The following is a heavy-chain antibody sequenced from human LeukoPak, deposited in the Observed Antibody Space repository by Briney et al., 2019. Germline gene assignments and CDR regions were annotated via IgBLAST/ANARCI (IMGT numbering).Heavy chain of an antibody. CDR3: ARHLVCGDYFPNYYYGMDV. V-gene: IGHV4-59*08. Sequence: PSETLSLTCTVSGGSISSYYWSWIRQPPGKGLEWIGYIYYSGSTNYNPSLKSRVTISVDTSKNQFSLKLSSVTAADTAVYYCARHLVCGDYFPNYYYGMDVWGQGTTVTVSS. J-gene: IGHJ6*02. D-gene: IGHD4-17*01. CDR1: GGSISSYY. CDR2: IYYSGST.